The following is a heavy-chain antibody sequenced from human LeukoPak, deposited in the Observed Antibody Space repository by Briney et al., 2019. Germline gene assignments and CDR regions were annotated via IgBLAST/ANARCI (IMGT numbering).Heavy chain of an antibody. CDR3: ARAGGYSYDYRGYYFDY. D-gene: IGHD5-18*01. CDR2: IYSGGTT. J-gene: IGHJ4*02. Sequence: GGSLRLSCAASGFTVSTNYMTWVRQAPGKGLEWVSVIYSGGTTYYADSVKGRFTISRDNSKNTLYLQMNSLRAEDTAIYYCARAGGYSYDYRGYYFDYWGQGTLVTVSS. V-gene: IGHV3-53*01. CDR1: GFTVSTNY.